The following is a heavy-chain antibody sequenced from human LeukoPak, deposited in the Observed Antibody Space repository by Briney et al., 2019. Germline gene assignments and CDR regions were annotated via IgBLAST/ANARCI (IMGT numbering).Heavy chain of an antibody. CDR1: GGSITDYY. J-gene: IGHJ4*02. CDR3: ARPGAYCSSTSCYEYFDY. D-gene: IGHD2-2*01. CDR2: IYYNGAT. V-gene: IGHV4-59*08. Sequence: SETLSLTCTVSGGSITDYYWIWIRQPPGKGLEYIGYIYYNGATNYNPSLKSRVTISVDTSKNQFSLKLSSVTAVDTAVYYCARPGAYCSSTSCYEYFDYWGQGTLVTVSS.